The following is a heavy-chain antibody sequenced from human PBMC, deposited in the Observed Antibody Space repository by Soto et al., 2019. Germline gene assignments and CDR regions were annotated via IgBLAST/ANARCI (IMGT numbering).Heavy chain of an antibody. CDR3: ARRWGEGRVDY. J-gene: IGHJ4*02. CDR2: IYHSGNT. D-gene: IGHD3-10*01. V-gene: IGHV4-4*02. Sequence: QVQLQESGPGLVKPSGTLSLTCAVSGGSTSSSNWWSWVRQPPGKGLEWIGEIYHSGNTNYNPSLKRRVTMAVDKSRNQFSLKLSSVTAADTAVYYCARRWGEGRVDYWGQGTLVTVSS. CDR1: GGSTSSSNW.